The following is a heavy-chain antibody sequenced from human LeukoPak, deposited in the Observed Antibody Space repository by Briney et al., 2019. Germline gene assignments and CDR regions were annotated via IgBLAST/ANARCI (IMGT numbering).Heavy chain of an antibody. V-gene: IGHV4-39*01. CDR3: ASPGYSSSWYDY. J-gene: IGHJ4*02. CDR2: IYYSGST. D-gene: IGHD6-13*01. Sequence: SETLSLTCAVYGGSFSGYYWGWIRQPPGKGLEWIGSIYYSGSTYYNPSLKSRVTISVDTSKNQFSLKLSSVTAADTAVYYCASPGYSSSWYDYWGQGTLVTVSS. CDR1: GGSFSGYY.